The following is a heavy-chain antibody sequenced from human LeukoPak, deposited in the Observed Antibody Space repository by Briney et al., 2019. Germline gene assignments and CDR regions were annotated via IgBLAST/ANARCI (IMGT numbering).Heavy chain of an antibody. D-gene: IGHD3-16*02. J-gene: IGHJ5*02. CDR1: GGSISSYY. CDR2: IYYSGST. CDR3: ARDREGITFGGVIVNNWFDP. Sequence: SETLSLTCTVSGGSISSYYWSWIRQPPGRGLEWIGYIYYSGSTNYNPSLKSRVTISVDTSKNQFSLKLSSVTAADTAVYYCARDREGITFGGVIVNNWFDPWGQGTLVTVSS. V-gene: IGHV4-59*01.